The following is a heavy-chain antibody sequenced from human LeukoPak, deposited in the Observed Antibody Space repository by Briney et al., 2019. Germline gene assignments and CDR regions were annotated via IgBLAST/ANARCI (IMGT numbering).Heavy chain of an antibody. CDR1: SYSITIGYY. CDR2: VYQSGST. D-gene: IGHD3-10*01. J-gene: IGHJ4*02. CDR3: ARVVNYYGGGSYYKEMGYFDY. V-gene: IGHV4-38-2*01. Sequence: SETLSLTCAVSSYSITIGYYWGWIRQPPGKGLEWIGSVYQSGSTYYNPSLKSRVTISVDPSKNQFSLKLSSVTAADTAIYYCARVVNYYGGGSYYKEMGYFDYWGQGTLVTVSS.